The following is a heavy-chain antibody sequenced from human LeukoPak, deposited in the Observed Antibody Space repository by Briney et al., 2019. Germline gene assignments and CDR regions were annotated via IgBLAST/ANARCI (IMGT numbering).Heavy chain of an antibody. J-gene: IGHJ4*02. CDR1: GASISTYY. CDR2: IHTSGGT. Sequence: SETLSLTCTVSGASISTYYWSWIRQPAGKGLEWIGRIHTSGGTNYTPSLKSRVTLSLDTSKNQFSLKLSSVTAADTAVYYCAREAVAGTGIDNWGQGTLVIVSS. V-gene: IGHV4-4*07. D-gene: IGHD6-19*01. CDR3: AREAVAGTGIDN.